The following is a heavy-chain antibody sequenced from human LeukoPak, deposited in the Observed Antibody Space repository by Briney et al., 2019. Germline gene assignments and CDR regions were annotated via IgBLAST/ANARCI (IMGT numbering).Heavy chain of an antibody. V-gene: IGHV3-21*01. Sequence: GGSLRLSCAASGFTFSNAWMSWVRQAPGKGLEWVSSISSSSSYIYYADSVKGRFTISRDNAKNSLYLQMNSLRAEDTAVYYCARDDSEEMARIPFDYWGQGTLVTVSS. CDR2: ISSSSSYI. J-gene: IGHJ4*02. D-gene: IGHD5-24*01. CDR3: ARDDSEEMARIPFDY. CDR1: GFTFSNAW.